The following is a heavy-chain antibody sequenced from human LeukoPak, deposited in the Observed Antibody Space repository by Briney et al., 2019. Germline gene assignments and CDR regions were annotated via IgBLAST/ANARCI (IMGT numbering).Heavy chain of an antibody. CDR2: INPNSGGT. J-gene: IGHJ4*02. CDR1: GYTFTGYY. D-gene: IGHD6-6*01. Sequence: ASVKVSCKASGYTFTGYYMHWVRQAPGQGLEWMGWINPNSGGTNYAQKFQGRVTMTRDTSISTAYMELSRLRSDDTAVYYCARDPRPDVTPPPLDYWGQGTLVTVSS. V-gene: IGHV1-2*02. CDR3: ARDPRPDVTPPPLDY.